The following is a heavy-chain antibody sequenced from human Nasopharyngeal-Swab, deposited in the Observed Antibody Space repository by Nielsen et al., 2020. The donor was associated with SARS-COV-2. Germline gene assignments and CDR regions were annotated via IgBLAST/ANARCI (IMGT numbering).Heavy chain of an antibody. V-gene: IGHV4-61*02. CDR1: GGSISSGSYY. J-gene: IGHJ6*02. Sequence: SVTLSLTCIVSGGSISSGSYYWSWIRQPAGKGLEWIGRIYTSGSTNYNPSLKSRVTISVDTSKNQFSLKLSSVTAADTAVYYCARGPGVQYYGMDVWGQGTTVTVSS. CDR2: IYTSGST. D-gene: IGHD3-3*01. CDR3: ARGPGVQYYGMDV.